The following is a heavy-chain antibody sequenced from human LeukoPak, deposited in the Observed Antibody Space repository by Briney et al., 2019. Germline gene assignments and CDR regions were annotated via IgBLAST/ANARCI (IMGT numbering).Heavy chain of an antibody. V-gene: IGHV3-21*01. CDR3: ARDHFNSSGAGTFDY. CDR1: GFTFSSYS. CDR2: ISSSSSYI. Sequence: GGSLRLSCAASGFTFSSYSMNWVRQAPGKGLEWVSSISSSSSYIYYADSVKGRFTISRDNAKNSLYLQMNSLRAEDTTVYYCARDHFNSSGAGTFDYWGQGTLVTVSS. D-gene: IGHD6-19*01. J-gene: IGHJ4*02.